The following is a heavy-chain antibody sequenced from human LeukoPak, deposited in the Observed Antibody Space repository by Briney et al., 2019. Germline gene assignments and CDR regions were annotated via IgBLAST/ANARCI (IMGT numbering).Heavy chain of an antibody. D-gene: IGHD6-13*01. J-gene: IGHJ1*01. CDR2: IYTSGST. V-gene: IGHV4-4*07. CDR1: GGSISSYY. Sequence: KSSETLSLTCTVSGGSISSYYWSWIRQPAGKGLEWIGRIYTSGSTNYNPSLKSRVTMSVDTSKNQFSLKLSSVTAEDTAVYYCAKKPIAAAGNIFHYAEYFHHWGQGTLVTVSS. CDR3: AKKPIAAAGNIFHYAEYFHH.